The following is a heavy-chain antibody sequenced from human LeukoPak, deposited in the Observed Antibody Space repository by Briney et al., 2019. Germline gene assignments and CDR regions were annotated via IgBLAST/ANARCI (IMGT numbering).Heavy chain of an antibody. V-gene: IGHV3-21*04. CDR3: ASSYSTPRDAFDI. CDR2: ISSSSSYI. D-gene: IGHD2-15*01. CDR1: GFTFSSYS. Sequence: GGSLRLSCAASGFTFSSYSMNWVRQAPGKGLEWVSSISSSSSYIYYADSVKGRFTISRDNSKNTLYLQMNSLRAEDTAVYYCASSYSTPRDAFDIWGQGTMVTVSS. J-gene: IGHJ3*02.